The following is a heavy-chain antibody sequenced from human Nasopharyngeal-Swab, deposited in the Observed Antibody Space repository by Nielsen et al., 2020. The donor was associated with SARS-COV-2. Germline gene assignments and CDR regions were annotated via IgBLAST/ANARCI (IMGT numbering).Heavy chain of an antibody. CDR2: INWISGRP. J-gene: IGHJ6*02. CDR3: AKDMGNYYGSTRMDV. CDR1: AFTFDLYA. Sequence: GGSLRLSCTASAFTFDLYAMNWVRQAPGKGLEWVSGINWISGRPGYADSVKGRFTISRDNAKNPLYLQMNSLRPEDTALYYCAKDMGNYYGSTRMDVWGQGTTVTVSS. D-gene: IGHD3-10*01. V-gene: IGHV3-9*01.